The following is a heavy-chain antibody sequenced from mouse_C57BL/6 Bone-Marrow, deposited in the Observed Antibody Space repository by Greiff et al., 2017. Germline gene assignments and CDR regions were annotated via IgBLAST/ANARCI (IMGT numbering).Heavy chain of an antibody. CDR3: ASRDFEV. CDR1: GYTFTSYW. CDR2: IDPSDSAT. J-gene: IGHJ1*03. Sequence: QVQLQQPGAELVRPGSSVKLSCKASGYTFTSYWMHWVKQRPIQGLEWIGNIDPSDSATPYNPKFKDKATLTVDTSSRTAYMQLRSLTSEVSAVYYGASRDFEVWGTGTTGTVSS. V-gene: IGHV1-52*01.